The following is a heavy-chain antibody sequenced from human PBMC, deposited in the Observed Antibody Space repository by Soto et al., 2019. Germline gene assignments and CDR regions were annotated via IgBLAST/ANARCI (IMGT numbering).Heavy chain of an antibody. CDR3: ARHTPAISISDH. CDR2: IYYSGST. D-gene: IGHD2-15*01. V-gene: IGHV4-39*01. Sequence: QLQLQESGPGLVKPSETLSLTCTVSGGSISSSSYYWGWIRQPPGKGLEWIGSIYYSGSTYYNPCLKSRVTIPLHTSKSQFSPKLSSATAADTAGYYCARHTPAISISDHWGQGTLVTVSS. CDR1: GGSISSSSYY. J-gene: IGHJ4*02.